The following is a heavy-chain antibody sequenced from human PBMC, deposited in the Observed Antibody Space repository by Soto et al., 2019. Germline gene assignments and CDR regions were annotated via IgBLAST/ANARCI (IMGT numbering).Heavy chain of an antibody. D-gene: IGHD1-26*01. V-gene: IGHV3-7*05. CDR1: GFTFSSYW. Sequence: GGSLRLSCAASGFTFSSYWMTWVSQAPGKGLEWVANINKDGDEKFYVDSVKGRFTISRDNAKNSLYLQMNSLRAEDTAVYYCARDRATAYWGQGALVTVS. CDR2: INKDGDEK. CDR3: ARDRATAY. J-gene: IGHJ4*02.